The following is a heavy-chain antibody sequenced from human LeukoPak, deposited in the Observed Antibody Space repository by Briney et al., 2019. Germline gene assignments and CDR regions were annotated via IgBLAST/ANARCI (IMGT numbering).Heavy chain of an antibody. CDR3: ASPPPYESSGYASPEYFQR. CDR1: GYSFTSYR. V-gene: IGHV5-51*01. D-gene: IGHD3-22*01. Sequence: GESLKISCKGSGYSFTSYRIGWVRQLPGKGLEWMGIIYPGDSDTRYSPSFQGQVTISADKSISTAYLQWSSLKATDTAMYYCASPPPYESSGYASPEYFQRWGQGTLVTVSS. CDR2: IYPGDSDT. J-gene: IGHJ1*01.